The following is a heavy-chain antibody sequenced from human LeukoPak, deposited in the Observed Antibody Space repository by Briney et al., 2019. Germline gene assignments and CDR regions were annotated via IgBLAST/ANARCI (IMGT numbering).Heavy chain of an antibody. Sequence: PGGSLRLSCVASGFIFSSYGMSWVRQAPGKGLEWVSAISGSGGNTYYRDSVKGRFTISRDNSKNTLYLQMNSLRDEDTAVYYCAKDSGWILFDDWGQGTLVTVSS. V-gene: IGHV3-23*01. J-gene: IGHJ4*02. D-gene: IGHD2-2*03. CDR1: GFIFSSYG. CDR2: ISGSGGNT. CDR3: AKDSGWILFDD.